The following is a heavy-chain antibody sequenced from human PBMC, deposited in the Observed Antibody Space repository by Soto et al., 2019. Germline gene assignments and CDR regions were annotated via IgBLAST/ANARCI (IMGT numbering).Heavy chain of an antibody. D-gene: IGHD7-27*01. CDR3: ARVDGDNNWFDP. Sequence: QVQLQESAPGLVTPSGTLSLTCAVSSGSISSSNWWSWVRQPPGKGLEWIGEIDHIVSTNYNPSPSSRVTISVDKSKNQVSLKLGYVTAADTAVYDCARVDGDNNWFDPWGQGTLVTVSS. CDR2: IDHIVST. CDR1: SGSISSSNW. J-gene: IGHJ5*02. V-gene: IGHV4-4*02.